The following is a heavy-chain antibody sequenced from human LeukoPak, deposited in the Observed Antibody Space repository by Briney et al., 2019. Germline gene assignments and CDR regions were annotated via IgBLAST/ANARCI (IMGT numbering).Heavy chain of an antibody. J-gene: IGHJ5*02. D-gene: IGHD5-12*01. CDR2: MTSSGSYI. Sequence: GGSLRLSCVASGFNLYGNSMSWVRQAPGKGLEWVSSMTSSGSYIYYADSVKGRFTISRDNAKNSLYLQMNSLRVEDTAMYYCARDPSNSGYDWGRFDPWGQGTLVTVSS. CDR3: ARDPSNSGYDWGRFDP. CDR1: GFNLYGNS. V-gene: IGHV3-21*01.